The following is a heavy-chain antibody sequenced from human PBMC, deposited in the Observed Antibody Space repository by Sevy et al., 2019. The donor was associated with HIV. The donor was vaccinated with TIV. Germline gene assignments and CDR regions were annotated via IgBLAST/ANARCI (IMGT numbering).Heavy chain of an antibody. D-gene: IGHD5-12*01. CDR2: ISYAGSQS. Sequence: GGSLRLSCAASGFTFTRNGMHWVRQAPGKGLEWVALISYAGSQSYYADSVKGRFTISRVNSNNTLYLQMNSLKPEDTAVYYCAKDQIRYRVFDYWGQGTLVTVSS. CDR3: AKDQIRYRVFDY. V-gene: IGHV3-30*18. CDR1: GFTFTRNG. J-gene: IGHJ4*02.